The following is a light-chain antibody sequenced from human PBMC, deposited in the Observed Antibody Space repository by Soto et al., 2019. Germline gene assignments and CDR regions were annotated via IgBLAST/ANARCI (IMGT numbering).Light chain of an antibody. J-gene: IGKJ1*01. CDR3: QQHSNWPRT. Sequence: EIVLTQSPGTLSLSPGERATLSCRASQSVSNNLAWYQQNPGQAPRLLIHGSSARATGIPARFSGSGSGTEFTLTVSGLQSEDFAVYYCQQHSNWPRTFGQGTKVDIK. CDR2: GSS. CDR1: QSVSNN. V-gene: IGKV3-15*01.